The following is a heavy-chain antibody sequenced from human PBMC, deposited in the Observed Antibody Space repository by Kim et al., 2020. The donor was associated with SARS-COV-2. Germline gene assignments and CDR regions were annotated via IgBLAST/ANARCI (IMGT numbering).Heavy chain of an antibody. Sequence: PSFQGQVTISADKSISTAYLQWSSLKASDTAMYYCARFSSNFDPDYFDYWGQGTLVTVSS. J-gene: IGHJ4*02. D-gene: IGHD4-4*01. V-gene: IGHV5-51*06. CDR3: ARFSSNFDPDYFDY.